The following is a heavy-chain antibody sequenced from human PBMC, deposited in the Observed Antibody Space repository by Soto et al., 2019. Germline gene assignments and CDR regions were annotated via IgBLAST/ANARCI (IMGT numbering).Heavy chain of an antibody. CDR1: GISLTSSGVA. CDR2: IFWDDDK. CDR3: ASAWYGDQHYYGMGV. J-gene: IGHJ6*02. Sequence: QITLKESGPTLVNPTQTLTLTCTFSGISLTSSGVAVGWIRQPPGEALEWLTVIFWDDDKRYSQSLKTRLTITKDTSKNQVVLTMTNMDPVDTATYYCASAWYGDQHYYGMGVWGQGTTVTVSS. V-gene: IGHV2-5*02. D-gene: IGHD6-13*01.